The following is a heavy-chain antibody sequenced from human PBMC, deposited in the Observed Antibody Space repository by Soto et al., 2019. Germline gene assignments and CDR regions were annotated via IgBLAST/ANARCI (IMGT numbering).Heavy chain of an antibody. Sequence: ASVKVSCKASGYTFTSYYIHWVRQAPGQGLGWMGIFNPTGDTASYAQKLQGRVTMTRDTSTGTAYMELGSLRSEDTAVYYCARGGRIVDTGIGYYYYHAMDVWGQGTTVTVSS. CDR3: ARGGRIVDTGIGYYYYHAMDV. J-gene: IGHJ6*02. CDR1: GYTFTSYY. V-gene: IGHV1-46*01. D-gene: IGHD5-18*01. CDR2: FNPTGDTA.